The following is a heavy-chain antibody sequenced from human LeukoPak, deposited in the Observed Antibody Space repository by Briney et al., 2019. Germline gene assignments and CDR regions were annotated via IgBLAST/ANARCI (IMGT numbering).Heavy chain of an antibody. CDR2: IIPIFGTA. Sequence: GGSLRLSCAASGFTFSSYAMSWVRQAPGQGLEWMGGIIPIFGTANYAQKFQGRVTITADKSTSTAYMELSSLRSEDTAVYYCARGESYGLWGQGTLVTVSS. J-gene: IGHJ4*02. D-gene: IGHD1-26*01. V-gene: IGHV1-69*06. CDR3: ARGESYGL. CDR1: GFTFSSYA.